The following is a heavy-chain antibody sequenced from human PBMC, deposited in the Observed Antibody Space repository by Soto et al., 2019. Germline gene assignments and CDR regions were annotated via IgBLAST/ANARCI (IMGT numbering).Heavy chain of an antibody. Sequence: GGSLRLSCAASGFTFSSYGMHWVRQAPGKGLEWVAVIWYDGSNKYYADSVKGRVTISRDNSKNTLYLQMNSLRAEDTAEYYCARDMVLGYYCCDYMDVWGKGTTVTVSS. D-gene: IGHD3-10*01. CDR3: ARDMVLGYYCCDYMDV. CDR2: IWYDGSNK. J-gene: IGHJ6*03. CDR1: GFTFSSYG. V-gene: IGHV3-33*01.